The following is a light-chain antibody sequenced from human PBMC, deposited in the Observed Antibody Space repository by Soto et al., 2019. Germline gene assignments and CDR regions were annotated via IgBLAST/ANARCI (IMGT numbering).Light chain of an antibody. Sequence: DIQMTQSPSSLSACIGDRVTIICHASQNITNNLSWYQHKPGKVPDFLISSASTLQSGAPPRFSGRGSGTEFTLTISRLQSEDFAVYYCQQYNNWPPWTFGKGNKLDIK. CDR3: QQYNNWPPWT. CDR2: SAS. CDR1: QNITNN. V-gene: IGKV1-27*01. J-gene: IGKJ1*01.